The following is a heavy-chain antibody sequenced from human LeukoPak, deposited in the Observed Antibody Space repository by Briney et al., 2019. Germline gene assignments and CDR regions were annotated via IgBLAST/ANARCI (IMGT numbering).Heavy chain of an antibody. CDR2: IRHDGSNK. V-gene: IGHV3-30*02. J-gene: IGHJ4*02. CDR3: AKSEGIIAAGLFDY. D-gene: IGHD2-15*01. Sequence: GGSLRLSCAAAGFTFSSYGMHWVRQAPGKGLEWVAFIRHDGSNKYDAESVKGRFTISRDNSKNMLYLQMNSLRAEDTAVYYCAKSEGIIAAGLFDYWGLGTLVAVSS. CDR1: GFTFSSYG.